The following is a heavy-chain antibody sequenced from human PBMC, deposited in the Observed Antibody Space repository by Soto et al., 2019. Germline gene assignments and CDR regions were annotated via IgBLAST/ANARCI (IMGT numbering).Heavy chain of an antibody. J-gene: IGHJ4*02. CDR2: IYYSGST. CDR3: ARHTMGSSSWYGTVFDY. CDR1: GGSISSSSYY. Sequence: PSETLSLTCTVSGGSISSSSYYWGWIRQPPGKGLEWIGSIYYSGSTYYDPSLKSRVTISVDTSKNQFSLKLSSVTAADTAVYYCARHTMGSSSWYGTVFDYWGQGTLVTVSS. V-gene: IGHV4-39*01. D-gene: IGHD6-13*01.